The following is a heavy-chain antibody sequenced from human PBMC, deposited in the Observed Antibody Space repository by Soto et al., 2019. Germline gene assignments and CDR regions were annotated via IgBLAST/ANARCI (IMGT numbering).Heavy chain of an antibody. Sequence: SEPLSLTYTVSGGSISTYYWAWIRLPPGKGLEWIGYIYYSGSTNYNPSLKSRVTISLDTSKNQFSLNLNSLTAADTAVYYCARGGGTGNWFDPWGQGTLVTSPQ. D-gene: IGHD2-15*01. V-gene: IGHV4-59*01. J-gene: IGHJ5*02. CDR1: GGSISTYY. CDR3: ARGGGTGNWFDP. CDR2: IYYSGST.